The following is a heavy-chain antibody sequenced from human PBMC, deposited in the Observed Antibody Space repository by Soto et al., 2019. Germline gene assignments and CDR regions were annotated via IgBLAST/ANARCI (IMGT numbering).Heavy chain of an antibody. CDR3: ARPRSYSSGWSDYYGMDV. J-gene: IGHJ6*02. D-gene: IGHD6-19*01. CDR2: ISSSSSYI. Sequence: SGGSLRLSCAASGFTFSSYSMNWVRQAPGKGLEWVSSISSSSSYIYYADSVKGRFTISRDNAKNSLYLQMNSLRAEDTAVYYCARPRSYSSGWSDYYGMDVWGQGTTVTVSS. V-gene: IGHV3-21*01. CDR1: GFTFSSYS.